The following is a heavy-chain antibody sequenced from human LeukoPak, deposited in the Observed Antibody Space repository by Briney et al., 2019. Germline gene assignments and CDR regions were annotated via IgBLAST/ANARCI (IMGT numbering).Heavy chain of an antibody. CDR3: ARDISHLWYFVY. CDR2: IIPILGIA. V-gene: IGHV1-69*04. J-gene: IGHJ4*02. Sequence: SVKVSCRASGGTFSSYTISWVRQAPGQGLEWMGRIIPILGIANYAQKFQGRVTITADKTTSTAYMELSSLRSEDTAVYYCARDISHLWYFVYWGQGTLVTVSP. CDR1: GGTFSSYT. D-gene: IGHD3-10*01.